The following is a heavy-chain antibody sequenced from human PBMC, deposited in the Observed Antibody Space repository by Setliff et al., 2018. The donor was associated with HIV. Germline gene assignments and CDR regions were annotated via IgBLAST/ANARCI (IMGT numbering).Heavy chain of an antibody. CDR2: IYYSGST. CDR1: GGSISSSHYY. V-gene: IGHV4-39*07. J-gene: IGHJ4*02. Sequence: SETLSLTCKVSGGSISSSHYYWGWIRQPPGKGLEWIGNIYYSGSTFYNPSLKSRITISIDTSKNQFSLKMSSVTAADTAVYYCARDRYAGEIDYWGQGTLVTVSS. D-gene: IGHD3-10*01. CDR3: ARDRYAGEIDY.